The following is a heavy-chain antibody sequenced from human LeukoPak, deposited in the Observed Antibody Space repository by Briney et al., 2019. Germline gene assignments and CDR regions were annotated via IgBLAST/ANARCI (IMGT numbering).Heavy chain of an antibody. CDR1: GYTLTEVS. D-gene: IGHD3-16*02. CDR2: FDREDNEI. Sequence: AASVKVSCKVSGYTLTEVSIHWVRQAPGKGLEWMGGFDREDNEIMYAQRFQGRVTMTEDASTDTAYLEMSSLRSDDTVVYYCAAATATSFHYVWGSPHYTEEWRDWGQGTLVTVSS. CDR3: AAATATSFHYVWGSPHYTEEWRD. V-gene: IGHV1-24*01. J-gene: IGHJ4*02.